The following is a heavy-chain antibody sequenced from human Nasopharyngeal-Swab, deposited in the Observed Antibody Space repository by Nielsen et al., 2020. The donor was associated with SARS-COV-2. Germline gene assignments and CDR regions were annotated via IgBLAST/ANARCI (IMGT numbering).Heavy chain of an antibody. D-gene: IGHD5/OR15-5a*01. Sequence: WIRQPPGKGLEWVGNIYSSGNTYYNASFKSRLTISLDTSKNQFSLHLSSVAAADTAVYYCARDAEGVYRAFDIWGQGTVVTVSS. V-gene: IGHV4-30-4*01. CDR3: ARDAEGVYRAFDI. CDR2: IYSSGNT. J-gene: IGHJ3*02.